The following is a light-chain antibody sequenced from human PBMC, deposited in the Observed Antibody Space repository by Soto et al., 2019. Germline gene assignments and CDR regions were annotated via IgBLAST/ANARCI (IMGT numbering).Light chain of an antibody. Sequence: DIQMTQSPSTLSASVGDRVTITCRASQSFNNWLAWYLQKPGKAPKLLIYDASTLQSGVPSRFSGSGSGTEFTLTISSLQPDDFATYYCQKSDGYFGQGTRLEIK. J-gene: IGKJ2*01. CDR2: DAS. CDR3: QKSDGY. CDR1: QSFNNW. V-gene: IGKV1-5*01.